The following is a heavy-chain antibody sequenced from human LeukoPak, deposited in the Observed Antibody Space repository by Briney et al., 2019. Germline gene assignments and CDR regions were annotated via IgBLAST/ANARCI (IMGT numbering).Heavy chain of an antibody. CDR1: GGSISSYY. Sequence: SETLSLTCTVSGGSISSYYWNWIRQPPGKGLEWIGEINHSGSTNYNPSLKSRVTISVDTSKNQFSLKLSSVTAADTAVYYCARRGYDYVWGSYPRRSHYAFDIWGQGTMVTVSS. CDR2: INHSGST. V-gene: IGHV4-34*01. CDR3: ARRGYDYVWGSYPRRSHYAFDI. D-gene: IGHD3-16*02. J-gene: IGHJ3*02.